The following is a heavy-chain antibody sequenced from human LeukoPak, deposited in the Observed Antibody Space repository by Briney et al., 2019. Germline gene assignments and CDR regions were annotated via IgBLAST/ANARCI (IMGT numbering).Heavy chain of an antibody. CDR1: GFTFSSYA. CDR2: ISYDGSNK. CDR3: ARADSGSYYARFDY. V-gene: IGHV3-30-3*01. Sequence: GGSLRLSCAASGFTFSSYAMSWVRQAPGKGLEWVAVISYDGSNKYYADSVKGRFTISRDNSKNTLYLQMNSLRAEDTAVYYCARADSGSYYARFDYWGQGTLVTVSS. J-gene: IGHJ4*02. D-gene: IGHD1-26*01.